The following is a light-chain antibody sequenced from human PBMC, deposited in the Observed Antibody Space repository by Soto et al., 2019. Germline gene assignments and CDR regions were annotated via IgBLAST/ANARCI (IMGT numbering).Light chain of an antibody. CDR3: QQYNSYSPWP. V-gene: IGKV1-5*01. CDR2: DAS. CDR1: QSISSW. J-gene: IGKJ1*01. Sequence: DIQMTQSPSTLSASVGDRVTITCRASQSISSWLAWYQQKPGKAPKLLIYDASSLESGGPSRFSGSGSGTEFTLTISSLQHDDFATYYCQQYNSYSPWPFGQGTKVEIK.